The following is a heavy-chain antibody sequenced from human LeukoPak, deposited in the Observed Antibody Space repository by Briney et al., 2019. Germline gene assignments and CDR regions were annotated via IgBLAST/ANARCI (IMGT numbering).Heavy chain of an antibody. CDR2: ISSSGSTI. Sequence: AGGSLRLSCAASGFTFSSYAMNWVRQAPGKGLEWVSYISSSGSTIYYADSVKGRFTISRDNAKNSLYLQMNSLRAEDTAVYYCARVLKYYDFWSGYYRGGIAAFDIWGQGTMVTVSS. J-gene: IGHJ3*02. CDR1: GFTFSSYA. CDR3: ARVLKYYDFWSGYYRGGIAAFDI. V-gene: IGHV3-48*03. D-gene: IGHD3-3*01.